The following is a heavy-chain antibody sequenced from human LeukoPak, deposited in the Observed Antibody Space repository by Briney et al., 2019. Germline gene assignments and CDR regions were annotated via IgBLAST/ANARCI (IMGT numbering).Heavy chain of an antibody. Sequence: PGGSLRLSCAASGFTFSSYGIHWVRQAPGKGLEWVAFIRYDGSNKHYADSVKGRFTISRDNSKNTLYLQMNSLRAEDTAVYYCAKDPEQWRGYYMDVWGKGTTVTVSS. V-gene: IGHV3-30*02. D-gene: IGHD6-19*01. CDR2: IRYDGSNK. J-gene: IGHJ6*03. CDR3: AKDPEQWRGYYMDV. CDR1: GFTFSSYG.